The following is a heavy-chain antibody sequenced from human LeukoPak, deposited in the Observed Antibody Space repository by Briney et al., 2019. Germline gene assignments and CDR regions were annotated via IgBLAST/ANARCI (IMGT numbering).Heavy chain of an antibody. J-gene: IGHJ4*02. Sequence: GASVKVSCKASGGTFSSYAISWVRQAPGQGLEWMGGIIAIFGTANYAQKFQGRVTITADKSTSTAYMELSSLRSEDTAVYYCARGGPRQVDLGSDYYGSVPPFDYWGQGTLVTVSS. CDR1: GGTFSSYA. D-gene: IGHD3-10*01. CDR3: ARGGPRQVDLGSDYYGSVPPFDY. CDR2: IIAIFGTA. V-gene: IGHV1-69*06.